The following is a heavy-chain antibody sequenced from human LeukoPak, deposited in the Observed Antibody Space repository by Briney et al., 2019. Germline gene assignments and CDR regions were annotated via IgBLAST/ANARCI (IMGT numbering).Heavy chain of an antibody. CDR2: MNPDGSGK. V-gene: IGHV3-7*01. CDR1: GFTFSSSW. D-gene: IGHD7-27*01. Sequence: GGSLRLSCVASGFTFSSSWMTWVRQAPGKGLEWVANMNPDGSGKYYVDSVKGRFTVSRDNAKNSVYLQMNSLRAEDTAVYYCGRDPAWGAIDYWGQGTLVTVSS. CDR3: GRDPAWGAIDY. J-gene: IGHJ4*02.